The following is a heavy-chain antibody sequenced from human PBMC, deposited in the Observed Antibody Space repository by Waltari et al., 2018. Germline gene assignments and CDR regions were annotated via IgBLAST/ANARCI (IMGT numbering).Heavy chain of an antibody. CDR3: ARGHGGVVVPAFPGRGNYMDV. Sequence: QVQLQQWGAGLLKPSETLSLTCAVYGGSFSGYYWSWIRQPPGKGLELNGENNHSGSTKYNPSLQSRVHISVDTSKNQFSLKLSSLNAAETAVYYCARGHGGVVVPAFPGRGNYMDVWGKGTTVTVSS. CDR1: GGSFSGYY. D-gene: IGHD2-2*01. CDR2: NNHSGST. V-gene: IGHV4-34*01. J-gene: IGHJ6*03.